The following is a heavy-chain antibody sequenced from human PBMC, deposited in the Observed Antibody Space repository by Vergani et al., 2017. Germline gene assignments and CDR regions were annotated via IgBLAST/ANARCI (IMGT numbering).Heavy chain of an antibody. Sequence: QVQLVQSGAEVKKPGASVKVSCKASGYTFTSYGISWVRQAPGQGLEWMGWISAYNGNTNYAQKLQGRVTMTTDTSTSTSYMELRSLRSDDTAVYYCARDRPISSGWLSHYYMDVWGKGTTVTVSS. CDR3: ARDRPISSGWLSHYYMDV. CDR2: ISAYNGNT. CDR1: GYTFTSYG. V-gene: IGHV1-18*01. D-gene: IGHD6-19*01. J-gene: IGHJ6*03.